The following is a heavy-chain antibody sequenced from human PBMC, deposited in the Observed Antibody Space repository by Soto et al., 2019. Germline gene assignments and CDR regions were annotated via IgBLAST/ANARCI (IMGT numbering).Heavy chain of an antibody. Sequence: ASETLSLTCTVSGGSISAYFWTWIRQPPGKGLEWIGSIYNSGSANYNPSLKSRVTTSVDTSKKQFSLKLSSVTAADTAVYYCARLGQYCSSNDCYIDYWGQGTLVTVSS. CDR2: IYNSGSA. CDR1: GGSISAYF. J-gene: IGHJ4*02. CDR3: ARLGQYCSSNDCYIDY. V-gene: IGHV4-59*08. D-gene: IGHD2-2*02.